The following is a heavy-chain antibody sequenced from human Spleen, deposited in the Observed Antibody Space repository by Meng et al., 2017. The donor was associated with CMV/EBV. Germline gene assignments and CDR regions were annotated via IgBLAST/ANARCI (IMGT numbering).Heavy chain of an antibody. J-gene: IGHJ5*02. D-gene: IGHD6-13*01. Sequence: GESLKISCAASGFTFSDYYMNWIRQAPGKGLEWVSYISNSGSTIYYADSVKGRFTISRDNAKNSLYLQMNSLRAEDTAVYYCARAGYSSTWYRWFDPWGQGTLVTVSS. CDR2: ISNSGSTI. CDR1: GFTFSDYY. CDR3: ARAGYSSTWYRWFDP. V-gene: IGHV3-11*04.